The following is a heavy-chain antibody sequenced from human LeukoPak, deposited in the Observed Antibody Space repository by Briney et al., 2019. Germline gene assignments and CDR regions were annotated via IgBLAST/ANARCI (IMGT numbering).Heavy chain of an antibody. CDR1: GYTFTGYY. CDR2: INLNSGGT. D-gene: IGHD6-6*01. J-gene: IGHJ5*02. Sequence: ASVKVSCKASGYTFTGYYMHWVRQAPGQGLEWMGWINLNSGGTNYAQKFQGRVTMTRDTSTSTAYIKLSSLRSDDTAVYYCARDLGYSSSSWFDPWGQGTLVTVSS. V-gene: IGHV1-2*02. CDR3: ARDLGYSSSSWFDP.